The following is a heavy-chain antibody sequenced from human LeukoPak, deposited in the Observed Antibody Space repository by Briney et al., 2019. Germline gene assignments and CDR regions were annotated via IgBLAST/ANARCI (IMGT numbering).Heavy chain of an antibody. D-gene: IGHD6-13*01. CDR1: GGSINNYY. Sequence: PSETLSLTCTVSGGSINNYYWSWIRQPAGKGLEWIGRIYTSGSTNYNPSLKSRVTMSVDTSKNQFSLKLSSVTAADTAVYYCAREVVAAAGNWFDPWGQGTLVTVSS. V-gene: IGHV4-4*07. CDR3: AREVVAAAGNWFDP. CDR2: IYTSGST. J-gene: IGHJ5*02.